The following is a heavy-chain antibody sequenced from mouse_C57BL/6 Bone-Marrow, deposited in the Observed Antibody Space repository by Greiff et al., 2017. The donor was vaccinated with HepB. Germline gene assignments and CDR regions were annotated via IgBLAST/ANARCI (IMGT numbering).Heavy chain of an antibody. Sequence: EVQLQQSGPVLVKPGASVKLSCKASGYTFTDYYMNWVKQSHGKSLEWIGVINPYNGGTSYNQKFKGKATLTVDKSSSTAYMELNSLTSEGSAVYYCARSYGSSYWYFDVWGTGTTVTVSS. J-gene: IGHJ1*03. V-gene: IGHV1-19*01. CDR3: ARSYGSSYWYFDV. CDR1: GYTFTDYY. CDR2: INPYNGGT. D-gene: IGHD1-1*01.